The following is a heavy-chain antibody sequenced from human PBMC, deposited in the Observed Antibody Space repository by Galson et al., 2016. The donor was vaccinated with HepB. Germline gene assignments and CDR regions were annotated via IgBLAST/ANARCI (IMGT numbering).Heavy chain of an antibody. CDR2: ISGDGTNK. CDR3: ARVRGRRGPAALDY. D-gene: IGHD2-2*01. CDR1: GFTFSRYA. V-gene: IGHV3-30*04. J-gene: IGHJ4*02. Sequence: SLRLSCAASGFTFSRYAVHWVRQTPDKGLQWVSVISGDGTNKYYADAVKGRFTISRDNSKNALYLQMNSLRAEDTAVYYCARVRGRRGPAALDYWGQGTRVTVSS.